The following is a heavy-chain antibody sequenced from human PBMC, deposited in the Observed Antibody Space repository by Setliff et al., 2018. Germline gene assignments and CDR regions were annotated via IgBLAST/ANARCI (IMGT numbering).Heavy chain of an antibody. V-gene: IGHV4-61*02. D-gene: IGHD3-10*01. CDR3: ARDAHYYAAGNIRWFAP. J-gene: IGHJ5*02. CDR2: LYTSGST. CDR1: GGSISRGNDY. Sequence: SETLSLTCTVSGGSISRGNDYWSWIRQPAGKGLEWIGRLYTSGSTDYNPSLKSRVTISGDTSKNQFSLKLTSVTAADTAVYYCARDAHYYAAGNIRWFAPWGQGTLGPSPQ.